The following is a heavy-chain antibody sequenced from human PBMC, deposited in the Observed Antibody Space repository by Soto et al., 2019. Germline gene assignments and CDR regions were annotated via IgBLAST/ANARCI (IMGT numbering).Heavy chain of an antibody. Sequence: EVQLVESGGGLVQPGGSLRLSCAASGFTVSSNYMSWVRQAPGKGLEWVSVIYSGGSTYYADSVKGRCTISRHNSKNPLYLQRNSLRAEDTAVYYCARVLGPIDYWGQGPLVTVSS. CDR2: IYSGGST. CDR1: GFTVSSNY. D-gene: IGHD3-16*01. V-gene: IGHV3-53*04. CDR3: ARVLGPIDY. J-gene: IGHJ4*02.